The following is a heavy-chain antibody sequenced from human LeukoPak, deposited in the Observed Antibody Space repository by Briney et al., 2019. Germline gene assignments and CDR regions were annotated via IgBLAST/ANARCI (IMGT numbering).Heavy chain of an antibody. Sequence: SETLSLTCAVYGGSFSVYYWSWIRQPPGKGLEWIGEINHSGSTNYNPSLKSRVTISVDTSKNQFSLKLSSVTAADTAVYYCARGPRLRFLEWLFVHYFDYWGQGTLVTVSS. J-gene: IGHJ4*02. D-gene: IGHD3-3*01. CDR2: INHSGST. V-gene: IGHV4-34*01. CDR3: ARGPRLRFLEWLFVHYFDY. CDR1: GGSFSVYY.